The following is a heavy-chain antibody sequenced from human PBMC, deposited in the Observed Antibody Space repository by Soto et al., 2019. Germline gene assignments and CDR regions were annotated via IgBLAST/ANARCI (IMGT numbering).Heavy chain of an antibody. CDR2: INSDGSST. J-gene: IGHJ4*02. Sequence: EVQLVESGGGLVQPGGSLRLSCAASGFTFSSYWMHWVRQAPGKGLVWVSRINSDGSSTTYADSVKGRFTISRDNAKNTLYLQMNSVRAEDTAVYYCAGPGDGDYFDYWGQGTLVTVSS. CDR3: AGPGDGDYFDY. CDR1: GFTFSSYW. D-gene: IGHD3-10*01. V-gene: IGHV3-74*01.